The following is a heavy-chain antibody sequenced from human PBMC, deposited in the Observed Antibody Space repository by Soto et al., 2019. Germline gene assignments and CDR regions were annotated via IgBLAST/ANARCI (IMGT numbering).Heavy chain of an antibody. Sequence: EVQFVESGGDLVQPGGSLRLSCAASGFAFSQYWINWVRQSPGKGLEWVAIMNQDGSKRYYGASVMGRFTISRDNGKNSLYLKLNGRGDDDPAVSFCARDMGFGGYSSEFDYWAWEPESPSPQ. V-gene: IGHV3-7*01. D-gene: IGHD5-12*01. J-gene: IGHJ4*02. CDR1: GFAFSQYW. CDR3: ARDMGFGGYSSEFDY. CDR2: MNQDGSKR.